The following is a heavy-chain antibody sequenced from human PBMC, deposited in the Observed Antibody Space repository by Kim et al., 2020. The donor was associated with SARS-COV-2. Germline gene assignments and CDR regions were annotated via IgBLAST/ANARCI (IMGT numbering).Heavy chain of an antibody. D-gene: IGHD2-15*01. V-gene: IGHV3-23*01. J-gene: IGHJ6*02. CDR2: ITGGGRST. CDR1: GFTFNTYA. CDR3: VKDVEVVVVFSGLDV. Sequence: GGSLRLSCAASGFTFNTYAMNWVRQAPGKGLEWLAIITGGGRSTYYADSVKGRFTISRGNSKNTLYLQMDGLRAEDTPVYYCVKDVEVVVVFSGLDVWGQGTAVVVSS.